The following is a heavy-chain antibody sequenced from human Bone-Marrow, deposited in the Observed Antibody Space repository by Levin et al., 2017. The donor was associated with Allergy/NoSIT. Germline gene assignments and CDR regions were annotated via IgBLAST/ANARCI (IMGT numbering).Heavy chain of an antibody. V-gene: IGHV3-33*01. D-gene: IGHD3-10*01. CDR2: IWYDGSYK. J-gene: IGHJ6*03. CDR1: GFTFTNYG. CDR3: VRAAVPSLREFDVYMDV. Sequence: GGSLRLSCATSGFTFTNYGMHWVRQAPGKGLEWVAVIWYDGSYKYYADSVEGRFTISRDNSKNTLYLQMNSLRGEDAAVYYCVRAAVPSLREFDVYMDVWGKGTTVTV.